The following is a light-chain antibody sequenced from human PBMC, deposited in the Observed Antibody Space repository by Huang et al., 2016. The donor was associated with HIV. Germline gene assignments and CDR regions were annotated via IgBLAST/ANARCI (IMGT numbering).Light chain of an antibody. CDR1: QSITTY. Sequence: DIQMTQSPPSLSASLGDRVTITCRASQSITTYVNWYRHTPGEAPGVLIHATSTLQNGVPARFSGGGSGTDFTLTITNLQPEDVASYYCQQSYNLPYTFGRGTKVDIK. J-gene: IGKJ2*01. V-gene: IGKV1-39*01. CDR3: QQSYNLPYT. CDR2: ATS.